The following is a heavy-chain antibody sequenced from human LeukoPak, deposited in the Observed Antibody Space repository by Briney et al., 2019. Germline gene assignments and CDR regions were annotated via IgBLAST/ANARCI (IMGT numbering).Heavy chain of an antibody. D-gene: IGHD4-17*01. CDR3: TVYGDYEVY. V-gene: IGHV1-69*06. Sequence: ASVKVSCKASGGTFSSYAISWVRQAPGQGLEWMGGIIPIFGTANYAQKFQGRATIIADKSTSTAYMELSSLRSEDTAVYYCTVYGDYEVYWGQGTLVTVSS. J-gene: IGHJ4*02. CDR2: IIPIFGTA. CDR1: GGTFSSYA.